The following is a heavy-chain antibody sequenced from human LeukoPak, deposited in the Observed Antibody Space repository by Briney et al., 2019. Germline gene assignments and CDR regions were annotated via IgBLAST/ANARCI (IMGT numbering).Heavy chain of an antibody. CDR1: GGSISSYY. D-gene: IGHD6-13*01. CDR3: SGYSSSFGDY. J-gene: IGHJ4*02. CDR2: IYYSGST. V-gene: IGHV4-59*01. Sequence: SETLSLTCTVSGGSISSYYWRWIRQPPGKGLEWIGYIYYSGSTNYNPSLKSRVTISVDTSKNQFSLKLSSVTAADTAVYYCSGYSSSFGDYWGQGTLVTVSS.